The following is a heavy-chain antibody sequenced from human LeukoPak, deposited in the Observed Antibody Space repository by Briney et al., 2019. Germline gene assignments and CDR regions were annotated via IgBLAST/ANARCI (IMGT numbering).Heavy chain of an antibody. D-gene: IGHD2-2*01. V-gene: IGHV4-39*01. Sequence: PSETLSLTCTVSGGSVSSGSYYWGWICQPPGKGLEWIGGIYYSGTTYYNPSLKSRVTISVDTSKNQFSLKVSSVTAADTAVYYCARLFTGIVIIPAAIHYYGMDVWGQGTTVTVSS. CDR2: IYYSGTT. J-gene: IGHJ6*02. CDR1: GGSVSSGSYY. CDR3: ARLFTGIVIIPAAIHYYGMDV.